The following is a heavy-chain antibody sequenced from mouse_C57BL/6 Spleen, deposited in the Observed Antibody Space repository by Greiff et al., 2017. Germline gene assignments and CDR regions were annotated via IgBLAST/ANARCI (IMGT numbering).Heavy chain of an antibody. CDR1: GYTFTSYW. J-gene: IGHJ2*01. Sequence: VQLQQPGAELVKPGASVKMSCKASGYTFTSYWITWVKQRPGQGLEWIGDIYPGSGSTNYNEKFKSKATLTVDTSSSTAYMQLSSLTSEDSAVYYCARTFNYYGSSPFDYWGQGTTLTVSS. CDR3: ARTFNYYGSSPFDY. D-gene: IGHD1-1*01. V-gene: IGHV1-55*01. CDR2: IYPGSGST.